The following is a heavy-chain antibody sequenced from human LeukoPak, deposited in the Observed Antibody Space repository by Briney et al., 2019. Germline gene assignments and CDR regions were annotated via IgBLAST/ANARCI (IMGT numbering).Heavy chain of an antibody. V-gene: IGHV4-59*11. CDR3: ARGGWSLDY. CDR1: SASIRSHY. Sequence: PSETLSLTCTVSSASIRSHYWSWIRRPPGKELEWIGYIHYSGSTNYNPSLKSRVTMSVDTSKNQFSLKLSSVTAADTAVYYCARGGWSLDYWGQGTLVTVSS. D-gene: IGHD6-19*01. CDR2: IHYSGST. J-gene: IGHJ4*02.